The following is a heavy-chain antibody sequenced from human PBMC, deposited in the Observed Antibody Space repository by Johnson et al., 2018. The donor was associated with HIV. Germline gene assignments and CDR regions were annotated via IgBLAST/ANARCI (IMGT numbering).Heavy chain of an antibody. Sequence: VQLVESGGGLVQPGGSLRLSCAASGFTFSSYGMHWVRQAPGKGLEWVSGIKWDGGSTGYADSVKGRFTISRDNSKNSLYLQMNSLRTEDTALYYCAKGTGNYELGAFDIWGQGTMVTVSS. J-gene: IGHJ3*02. CDR3: AKGTGNYELGAFDI. CDR1: GFTFSSYG. V-gene: IGHV3-43*01. D-gene: IGHD1-7*01. CDR2: IKWDGGST.